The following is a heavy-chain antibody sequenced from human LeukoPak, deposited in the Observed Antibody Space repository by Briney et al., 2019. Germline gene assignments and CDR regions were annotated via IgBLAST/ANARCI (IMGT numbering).Heavy chain of an antibody. J-gene: IGHJ4*02. D-gene: IGHD3-10*02. V-gene: IGHV4-34*01. CDR2: INHSGST. CDR3: ATTRSRFGELPRRVI. CDR1: GGSFSGYY. Sequence: SSETLSLTCAVYGGSFSGYYWSWIRQPPGKGLEWIGEINHSGSTYYNPSLKSRVTISVDTSKNQFSLKLSSVTAADTAVYYCATTRSRFGELPRRVIWGQGTLVTVSS.